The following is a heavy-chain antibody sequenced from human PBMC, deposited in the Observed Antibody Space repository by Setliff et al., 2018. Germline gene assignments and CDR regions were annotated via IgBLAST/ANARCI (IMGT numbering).Heavy chain of an antibody. V-gene: IGHV4-4*08. Sequence: SETLSLTCIVSGGSIGHYYWNWIRQPPGKGLEWIGYVYTSGSTNYSPSLKSRVTMSIDTSKNQFSLNLNSVTAADTAVYYCARQPYSTTYYYYYYYMDVWGKGTTVTVSS. CDR1: GGSIGHYY. CDR3: ARQPYSTTYYYYYYYMDV. J-gene: IGHJ6*03. CDR2: VYTSGST. D-gene: IGHD6-13*01.